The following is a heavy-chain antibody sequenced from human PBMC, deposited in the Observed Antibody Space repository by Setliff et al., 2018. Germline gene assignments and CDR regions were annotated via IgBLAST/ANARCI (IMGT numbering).Heavy chain of an antibody. CDR3: ARASARDYYYYYGMDV. V-gene: IGHV4-59*11. CDR1: GGSISSHY. J-gene: IGHJ6*01. D-gene: IGHD2-21*02. Sequence: SETLSLTCTVSGGSISSHYWSWIRQPPGKGLEWIGSIYYSGSTNYNPSLKSRVTISVDTSKNQFSLKLSSVTAADTAVYYCARASARDYYYYYGMDVWG. CDR2: IYYSGST.